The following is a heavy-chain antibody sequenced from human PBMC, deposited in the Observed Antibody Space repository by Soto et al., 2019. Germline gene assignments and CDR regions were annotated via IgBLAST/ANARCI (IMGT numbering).Heavy chain of an antibody. V-gene: IGHV3-74*01. CDR2: INSDGSTT. CDR1: GFSFSSYG. J-gene: IGHJ4*02. CDR3: ARGYSSGPDY. D-gene: IGHD6-19*01. Sequence: GGSLRLSCATSGFSFSSYGMNWVRQVPGKGLVWVARINSDGSTTTYADSVKGRFTISRANARNTLFLQMDSLRAEDTALYYCARGYSSGPDYWGQGTLVTVSS.